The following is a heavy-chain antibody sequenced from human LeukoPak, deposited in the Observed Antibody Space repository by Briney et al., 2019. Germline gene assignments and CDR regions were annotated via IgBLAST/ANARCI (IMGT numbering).Heavy chain of an antibody. Sequence: GGSLRLSCAASGFTFSSYEMNWVRQAPGKGLEWVSYISSSGSTIYYADSVKGRFTISRDNSKNSLYLQMNSLRAEDTALYYCAKGTSSWHEFDYWGQGTLVTVSS. D-gene: IGHD6-13*01. J-gene: IGHJ4*02. CDR2: ISSSGSTI. V-gene: IGHV3-48*03. CDR3: AKGTSSWHEFDY. CDR1: GFTFSSYE.